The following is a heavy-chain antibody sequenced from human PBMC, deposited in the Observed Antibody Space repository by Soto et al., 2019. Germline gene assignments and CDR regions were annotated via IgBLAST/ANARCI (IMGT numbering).Heavy chain of an antibody. D-gene: IGHD5-18*01. V-gene: IGHV3-30*18. J-gene: IGHJ4*02. CDR1: GFTFSSYG. CDR2: ISYDGSNK. CDR3: GKGSTAMADFDY. Sequence: QVQLVESGAGVVQPGRSLRLSCAASGFTFSSYGMHWVRQAPGKGLEWVAVISYDGSNKYYADSVKGRFTISRDNSKNRLYLQMNSLRAEGRAVYYWGKGSTAMADFDYWGEGTLGSVSS.